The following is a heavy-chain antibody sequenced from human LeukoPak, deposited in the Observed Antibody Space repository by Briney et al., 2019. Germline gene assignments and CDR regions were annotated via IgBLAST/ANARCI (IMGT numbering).Heavy chain of an antibody. CDR2: ISGSGGST. D-gene: IGHD6-13*01. CDR1: GFTFSSYA. Sequence: GGSLRLSCAASGFTFSSYAMSWVRQAPGKGLEWVSAISGSGGSTYYADSVKGRFTISRDNSKNMLYLQMNSLRAEDTAVYYCAKDGRGPSYSSRGADPYYYYYGMDVWGQGTTVTVSS. V-gene: IGHV3-23*01. J-gene: IGHJ6*02. CDR3: AKDGRGPSYSSRGADPYYYYYGMDV.